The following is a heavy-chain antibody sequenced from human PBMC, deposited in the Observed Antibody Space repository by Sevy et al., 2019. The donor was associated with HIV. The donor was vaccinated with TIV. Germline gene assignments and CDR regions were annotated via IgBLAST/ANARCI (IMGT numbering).Heavy chain of an antibody. J-gene: IGHJ4*02. D-gene: IGHD3-10*01. CDR3: AQPYRSLWFGELFH. Sequence: GGSLRLSCAALGLTFSSYAMSWVRQAPGKGLEWVSGISGNGVSPYYADSVKGRLTISRDNSKDTLYLQMHTPRAEDTAVYYCAQPYRSLWFGELFHWGQGTPVTVSS. CDR1: GLTFSSYA. CDR2: ISGNGVSP. V-gene: IGHV3-23*01.